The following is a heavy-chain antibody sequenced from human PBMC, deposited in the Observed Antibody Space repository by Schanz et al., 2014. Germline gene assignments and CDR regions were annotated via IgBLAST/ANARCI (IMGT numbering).Heavy chain of an antibody. V-gene: IGHV3-23*04. J-gene: IGHJ2*01. Sequence: EVELVESGGGLVQPGGSLRLSCAASGFSFSDHAMSWVRQAPGKGLEWVSSISGDHRNTFYADSVKGRFTISRDNSKNTLYLQMNSLRAEDTAIYYCAKDAPYPFDLWGRGTLVTVSS. CDR1: GFSFSDHA. CDR2: ISGDHRNT. CDR3: AKDAPYPFDL.